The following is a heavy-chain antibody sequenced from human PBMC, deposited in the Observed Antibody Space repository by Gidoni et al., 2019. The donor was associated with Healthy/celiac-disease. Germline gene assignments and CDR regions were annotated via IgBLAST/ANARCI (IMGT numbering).Heavy chain of an antibody. Sequence: EVQLLESGGGLVQPGGSLRLSCAASGFTSSSYAMSWVRQAPGKGLEWVSAISGSGGSTYYADSVKGRFTISRDNSKNTLYLQMNSLRAEDTAVYYCAKMDDSSGYYLDYWGQGTLVTVSS. J-gene: IGHJ4*02. CDR1: GFTSSSYA. D-gene: IGHD3-22*01. CDR3: AKMDDSSGYYLDY. V-gene: IGHV3-23*01. CDR2: ISGSGGST.